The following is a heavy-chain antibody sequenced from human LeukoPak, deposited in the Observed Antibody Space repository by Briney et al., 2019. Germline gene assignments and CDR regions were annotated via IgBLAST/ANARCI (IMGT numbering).Heavy chain of an antibody. CDR3: ARAEGSGWVYYFDY. CDR2: MNPNNGNT. V-gene: IGHV1-8*01. Sequence: ASVKVSCKASGYSFSICDINWVRQAAGQGLEWMGWMNPNNGNTGYAQKFQGWVTMTRDTSISTAYMELSRLRSDDTAVYYCARAEGSGWVYYFDYWGQGTLVTVSS. D-gene: IGHD6-19*01. CDR1: GYSFSICD. J-gene: IGHJ4*02.